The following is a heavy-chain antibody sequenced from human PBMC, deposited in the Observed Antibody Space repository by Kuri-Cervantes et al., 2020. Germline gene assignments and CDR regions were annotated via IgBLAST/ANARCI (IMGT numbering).Heavy chain of an antibody. D-gene: IGHD2-21*01. CDR2: IYYSGST. CDR3: XXGHIVVVXXIPYYFDY. J-gene: IGHJ4*02. Sequence: SETLSLTCTVSGCSISSGDYYWSWIRQPPGKGLEWIGYIYYSGSTYYNPSLKSRVTISVDTSKNQFSLKLSSVTAADTDVYYCXXGHIVVVXXIPYYFDYWGQGTLVTVSS. CDR1: GCSISSGDYY. V-gene: IGHV4-30-4*08.